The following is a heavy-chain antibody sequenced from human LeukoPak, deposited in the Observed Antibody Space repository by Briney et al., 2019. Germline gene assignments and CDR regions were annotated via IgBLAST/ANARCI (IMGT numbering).Heavy chain of an antibody. D-gene: IGHD3-3*01. V-gene: IGHV4-38-2*02. Sequence: KPSETLSLTCTVSGYSISSGYYWGWIRPPPGKGLEWIGGIYHSGSTYYNPSLKSRVTISVDTSKNQFSLKLSSVTAADTAVYYCARVVFGVVISSFDYWGQGTLVTVSS. J-gene: IGHJ4*02. CDR3: ARVVFGVVISSFDY. CDR1: GYSISSGYY. CDR2: IYHSGST.